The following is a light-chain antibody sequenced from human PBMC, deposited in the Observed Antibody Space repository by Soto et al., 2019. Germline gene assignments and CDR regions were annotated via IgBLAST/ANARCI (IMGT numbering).Light chain of an antibody. CDR2: GES. J-gene: IGKJ2*01. V-gene: IGKV1-6*01. Sequence: AIEMTPSPSSLSASVGDRVTITCRASQDIRKDLAWYQQKPGKGPQLLIYGESTLQAGVASRFSGSGSAKDFTLTISSLQPEDSAAYHGLQDYNYPFTFGQGT. CDR1: QDIRKD. CDR3: LQDYNYPFT.